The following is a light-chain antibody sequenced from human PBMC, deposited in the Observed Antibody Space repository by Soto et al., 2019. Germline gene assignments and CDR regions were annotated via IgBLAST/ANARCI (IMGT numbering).Light chain of an antibody. CDR2: DTN. J-gene: IGLJ3*02. CDR1: SSNIENNY. Sequence: QSVLTQPPSVSAAPGQTVTISCSGSSSNIENNYVSWYQQLPGTAPKLLIYDTNKRPSGIPDRFSGSKSGTSATLGITGLQTGDEADYYCGTWDSSLSAVVFGGGTKLTVL. CDR3: GTWDSSLSAVV. V-gene: IGLV1-51*01.